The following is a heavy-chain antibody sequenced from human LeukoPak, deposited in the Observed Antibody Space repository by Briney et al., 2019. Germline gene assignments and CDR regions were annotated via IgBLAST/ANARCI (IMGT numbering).Heavy chain of an antibody. CDR1: GGTFSSYA. J-gene: IGHJ4*02. Sequence: SVKVSCKASGGTFSSYAISWVRQAPGQGLEWMGGIIPIFGTANYAQKFQGRVTITADESTSTDYMELSSLRSEDTAVCYCARAYSSSWGVLDYWGQGTLVTVSS. D-gene: IGHD6-13*01. V-gene: IGHV1-69*13. CDR2: IIPIFGTA. CDR3: ARAYSSSWGVLDY.